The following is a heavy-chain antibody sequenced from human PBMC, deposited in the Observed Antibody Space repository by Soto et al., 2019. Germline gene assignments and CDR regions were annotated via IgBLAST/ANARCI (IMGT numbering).Heavy chain of an antibody. J-gene: IGHJ5*01. Sequence: QLQLQASGPGLVKPAETLSLSCTVSGGSISTSSYSWGWIRRPPGKGLEWIGSIYYSGXTYXNPXXXXXXXXXXXXXXXXXXXXXXXXXXXDXAVYYXARHHHLVAADTNRWFDAWGPGTLVXVSS. V-gene: IGHV4-39*01. CDR1: GGSISTSSYS. CDR2: IYYSGXT. CDR3: ARHHHLVAADTNRWFDA. D-gene: IGHD2-2*01.